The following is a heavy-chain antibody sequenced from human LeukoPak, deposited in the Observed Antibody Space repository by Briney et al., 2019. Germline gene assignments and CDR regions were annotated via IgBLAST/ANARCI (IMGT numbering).Heavy chain of an antibody. CDR2: SRNKANGYTT. CDR1: GFTFSDLY. Sequence: GGALRLSCAASGFTFSDLYMYRVRQAPGKGLERVGRSRNKANGYTTEYAASVEGRFTISRDDSNKSLYLQMNSLKTEDTAVYYCASANYFDNWGQGTLVTVSS. CDR3: ASANYFDN. J-gene: IGHJ4*02. V-gene: IGHV3-72*01.